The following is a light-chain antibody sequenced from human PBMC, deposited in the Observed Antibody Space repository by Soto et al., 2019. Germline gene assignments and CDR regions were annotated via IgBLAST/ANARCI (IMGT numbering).Light chain of an antibody. CDR1: NSNIGSNT. V-gene: IGLV1-44*01. CDR2: SNN. Sequence: QSVLTQPPSASGTPGQRVTISCSGSNSNIGSNTVNWYQQLPGTAPKLLIYSNNQRPSGVPDRFSGSKSGTSASLAIIGLQSGDEADYYCAAWDDSLNGVVFGGGTKLTVL. J-gene: IGLJ2*01. CDR3: AAWDDSLNGVV.